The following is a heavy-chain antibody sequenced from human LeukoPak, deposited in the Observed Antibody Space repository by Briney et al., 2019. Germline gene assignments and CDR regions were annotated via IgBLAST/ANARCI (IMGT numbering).Heavy chain of an antibody. J-gene: IGHJ4*02. Sequence: GGSLRLSCAASGFTFSDYYMNWIRQAPGKGLEWVSYISSSGSTIYYADSVRGRFTISRDNSKNTLSLQMNSLRADDTAVYYCARQMWELLLYYFDYWGQGTLVTVSS. V-gene: IGHV3-11*04. CDR2: ISSSGSTI. D-gene: IGHD1-26*01. CDR3: ARQMWELLLYYFDY. CDR1: GFTFSDYY.